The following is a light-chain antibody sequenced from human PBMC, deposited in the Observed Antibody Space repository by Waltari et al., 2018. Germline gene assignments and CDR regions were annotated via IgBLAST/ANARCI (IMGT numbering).Light chain of an antibody. CDR1: SGSLSTTSY. J-gene: IGLJ3*02. V-gene: IGLV8-61*01. CDR2: RAN. CDR3: ALYMGSGIWV. Sequence: QTVVTQEPSLSVSPGGTVPLTCALSSGSLSTTSYATWYQQTPGQSPRTRVYRANARSSGVPDRFSGSILGNTAALTITGAQADDESDDYCALYMGSGIWVFGGGTKLSVL.